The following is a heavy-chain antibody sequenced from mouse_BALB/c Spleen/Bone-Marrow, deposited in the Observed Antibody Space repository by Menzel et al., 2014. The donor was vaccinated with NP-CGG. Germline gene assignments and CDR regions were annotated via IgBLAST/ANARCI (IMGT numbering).Heavy chain of an antibody. CDR2: IYPSDSYT. J-gene: IGHJ4*01. CDR3: TRAGNYGNYYAMDY. V-gene: IGHV1-69*02. CDR1: GYTFTDYI. Sequence: QVQLQQSGAELVKPGASVKLSCKASGYTFTDYIIHWVKQRSGQGLEWIGNIYPSDSYTNYNQKFKDKATLTVDKSSSTAYMQLSSPTSEDSAVYFCTRAGNYGNYYAMDYWGQGTSVTVSS. D-gene: IGHD2-1*01.